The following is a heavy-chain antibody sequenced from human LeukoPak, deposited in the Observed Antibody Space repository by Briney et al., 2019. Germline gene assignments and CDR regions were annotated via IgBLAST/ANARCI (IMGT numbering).Heavy chain of an antibody. J-gene: IGHJ6*03. CDR2: INHSGST. Sequence: GSLRLSCAASGFTFRIHGMNWVRQPPGKGLEWIGEINHSGSTNYNPSLKSRVTISVDTSKNQFSLKLSSVTAADTAVYYCARKEGYCSSTSCYAGRGYYYYYMDVWGKGTTVTVSS. V-gene: IGHV4-34*01. CDR3: ARKEGYCSSTSCYAGRGYYYYYMDV. D-gene: IGHD2-2*01. CDR1: GFTFRIHG.